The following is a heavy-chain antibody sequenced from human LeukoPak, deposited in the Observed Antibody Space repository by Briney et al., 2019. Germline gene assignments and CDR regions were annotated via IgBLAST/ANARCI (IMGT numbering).Heavy chain of an antibody. V-gene: IGHV3-66*01. J-gene: IGHJ4*02. D-gene: IGHD2-21*02. CDR3: ARESTLVTPGVFDY. CDR2: IYADSST. CDR1: GFTVSSNY. Sequence: PGGSLRLSCAASGFTVSSNYMSWVRQAPGKGLEWVSVIYADSSTFYTDSEKGRFTISRDNSKNTVYLQMNSLRGEDTALYYCARESTLVTPGVFDYWGQGTLVTVSS.